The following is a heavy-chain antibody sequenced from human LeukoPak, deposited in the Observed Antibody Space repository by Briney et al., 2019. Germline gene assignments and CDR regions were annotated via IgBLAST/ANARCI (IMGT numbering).Heavy chain of an antibody. CDR2: ISYDGSNK. CDR3: ARVPLTSDAFDI. V-gene: IGHV3-30*03. J-gene: IGHJ3*02. Sequence: AGGSLRLSCAASGFTFSNYWMHWVRQAPGKGLEWVAVISYDGSNKYYADSVKGRFTISRDNSKNTLYLQMNSLRAEDTAVYYCARVPLTSDAFDIWGQGTMVTVSS. CDR1: GFTFSNYW.